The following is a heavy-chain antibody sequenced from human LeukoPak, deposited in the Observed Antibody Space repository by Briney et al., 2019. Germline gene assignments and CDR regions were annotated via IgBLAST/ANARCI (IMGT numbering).Heavy chain of an antibody. J-gene: IGHJ6*02. V-gene: IGHV3-30*04. CDR2: ISYDGSNK. CDR3: ARDRNLWFGESPGNGMDV. D-gene: IGHD3-10*01. Sequence: GGSLRLSCAASGFTFSSYAMHWVRQAPGKGLEWVAVISYDGSNKYYADSVKGRFTISRDNSKNTLYLQMNSLRAEDTAVYSCARDRNLWFGESPGNGMDVWGQGTTVTVSS. CDR1: GFTFSSYA.